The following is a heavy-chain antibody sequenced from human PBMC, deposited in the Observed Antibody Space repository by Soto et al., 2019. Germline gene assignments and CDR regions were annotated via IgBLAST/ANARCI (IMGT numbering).Heavy chain of an antibody. Sequence: EVQLVESGGGLVQPGESLRLSCAASGFTFSSYWMSWVRQAPGKGLEWVANIKQDGSEKDYVDSVKGRFTISRDNAKNSLYLQMNRLRAEDTAVYYCARDGSCGSTVSTHFDDWGQGTLVTVSS. CDR1: GFTFSSYW. CDR3: ARDGSCGSTVSTHFDD. J-gene: IGHJ4*02. CDR2: IKQDGSEK. D-gene: IGHD4-17*01. V-gene: IGHV3-7*01.